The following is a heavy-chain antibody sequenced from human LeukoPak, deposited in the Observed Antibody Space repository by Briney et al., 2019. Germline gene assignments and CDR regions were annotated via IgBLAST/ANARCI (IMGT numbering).Heavy chain of an antibody. V-gene: IGHV3-53*01. CDR1: GFTVNNKY. Sequence: QAGGSLRLSCAASGFTVNNKYMTWVRQAPGKGLEWVSLIYNDGRTYYADSVKGRCTISRDNLKNVLYLQMNSLKVEDTALYYCARGLFLSGYLDAFDIWGQGTVVTGSS. CDR3: ARGLFLSGYLDAFDI. J-gene: IGHJ3*02. CDR2: IYNDGRT. D-gene: IGHD3-22*01.